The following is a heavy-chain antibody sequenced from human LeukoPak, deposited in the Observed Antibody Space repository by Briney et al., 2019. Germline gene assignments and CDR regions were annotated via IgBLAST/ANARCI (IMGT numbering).Heavy chain of an antibody. CDR2: IYYSGST. D-gene: IGHD3-10*01. J-gene: IGHJ5*02. CDR1: GGSVSSGCYY. Sequence: PSQTLSLTCTVSGGSVSSGCYYWSWIRQPPGRGLEWIGSIYYSGSTDYNPSLKSRVTISVDMSKNQSTLKLSSVTAADTAVYYWARRGSGSHSWFDPWGQGTLVTVSS. V-gene: IGHV4-61*01. CDR3: ARRGSGSHSWFDP.